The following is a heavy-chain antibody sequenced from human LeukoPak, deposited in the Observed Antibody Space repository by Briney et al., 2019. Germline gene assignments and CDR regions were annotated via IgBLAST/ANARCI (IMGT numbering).Heavy chain of an antibody. Sequence: SQTLSLTCTVSGGSISSSSYYWGWIRQPPGKGLEWIGSIYYSGSTYYNPSLKSRVTISVDTSKNQFSLMLSSVTAADTAVYYCARVAAPILYFDYWGQGALVTVSS. V-gene: IGHV4-39*01. J-gene: IGHJ4*02. CDR1: GGSISSSSYY. D-gene: IGHD6-19*01. CDR2: IYYSGST. CDR3: ARVAAPILYFDY.